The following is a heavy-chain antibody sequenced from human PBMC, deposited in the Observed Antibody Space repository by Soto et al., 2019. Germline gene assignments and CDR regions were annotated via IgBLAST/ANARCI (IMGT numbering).Heavy chain of an antibody. Sequence: PGGSLRLSCAAXGFTFSDYYMSWIRQAPGKGLEWVSYISSSGSTIYYADSVKGRFTISRDNAKNSLYLQMDSLRAEDTAVYYCARDRMEYSGYDYYFDYWGQGTLVTVSS. CDR1: GFTFSDYY. J-gene: IGHJ4*02. D-gene: IGHD5-12*01. CDR2: ISSSGSTI. V-gene: IGHV3-11*01. CDR3: ARDRMEYSGYDYYFDY.